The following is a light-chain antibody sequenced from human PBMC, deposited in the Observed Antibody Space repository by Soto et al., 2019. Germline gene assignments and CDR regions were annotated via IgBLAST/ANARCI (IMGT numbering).Light chain of an antibody. V-gene: IGKV1-5*01. Sequence: DIQMTQYHSTLSASVGDRVTITCRASQSFSSWLAWYQQKPGKAPKLLIYDASSLESGVPSRFSGSGSGTEFTLTISSLQPDDFATYYCQQYNTYATFGGRAKVAI. CDR1: QSFSSW. J-gene: IGKJ4*01. CDR3: QQYNTYAT. CDR2: DAS.